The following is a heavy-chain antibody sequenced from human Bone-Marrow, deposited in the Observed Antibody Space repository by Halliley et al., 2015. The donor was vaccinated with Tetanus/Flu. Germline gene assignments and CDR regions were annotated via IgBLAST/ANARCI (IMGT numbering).Heavy chain of an antibody. J-gene: IGHJ6*02. Sequence: QLVQSGAEVKKPGESLKISCKASGYTFTNYWIDWVRQMPGKGLEWMGIIYPGDSDARYSPSLEGQITISADSSIGTAYLQLHSLKASDTAMYYCARHGDDSGSYLYYFYGMDVWGQGTTVTVSS. CDR2: IYPGDSDA. D-gene: IGHD1-26*01. CDR3: ARHGDDSGSYLYYFYGMDV. V-gene: IGHV5-51*01. CDR1: GYTFTNYW.